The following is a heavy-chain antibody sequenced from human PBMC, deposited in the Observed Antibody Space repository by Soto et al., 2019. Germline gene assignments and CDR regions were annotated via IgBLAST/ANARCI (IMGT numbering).Heavy chain of an antibody. CDR1: GGSISSGGYC. D-gene: IGHD5-12*01. V-gene: IGHV4-31*03. CDR3: AREGNLGRWLQPLDF. CDR2: IYYSGST. Sequence: SETLSLTCTVSGGSISSGGYCWSWIRQHPGKGLEWIGYIYYSGSTYYNPSLKSRVTMSADTSKNQFSLKLNSVTAADTAKYFCAREGNLGRWLQPLDFWGQGTLVTVSS. J-gene: IGHJ4*02.